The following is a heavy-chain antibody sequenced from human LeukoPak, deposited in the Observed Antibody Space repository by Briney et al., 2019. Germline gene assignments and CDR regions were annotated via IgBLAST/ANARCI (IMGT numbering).Heavy chain of an antibody. CDR2: IYYSGST. CDR3: ARRGTTVSTKGMDV. Sequence: SETLSLTCTVSGGSISSSSYYWGWIRHPPGKGLEWIGSIYYSGSTYYNPSLKSRVTISVDTSKNQFSLKLRSVTAADTAVYYCARRGTTVSTKGMDVWGQGTTVTVSS. V-gene: IGHV4-39*01. J-gene: IGHJ6*02. CDR1: GGSISSSSYY. D-gene: IGHD4-11*01.